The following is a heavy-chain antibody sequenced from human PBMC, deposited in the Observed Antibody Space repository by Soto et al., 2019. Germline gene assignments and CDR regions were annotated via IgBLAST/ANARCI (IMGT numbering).Heavy chain of an antibody. Sequence: EVQLLESGGGLVRPGESLRLSCAASGFSFSTYAMTWVRRAPGKGLEWVSGISGSGHRTHYADSVKGRFTISRDNSQNTLFLQMNSLRAEDTAVYYCTKGRLGICSGDTGPDYWGQGTLVTVSS. V-gene: IGHV3-23*01. CDR2: ISGSGHRT. J-gene: IGHJ4*02. CDR1: GFSFSTYA. CDR3: TKGRLGICSGDTGPDY. D-gene: IGHD2-15*01.